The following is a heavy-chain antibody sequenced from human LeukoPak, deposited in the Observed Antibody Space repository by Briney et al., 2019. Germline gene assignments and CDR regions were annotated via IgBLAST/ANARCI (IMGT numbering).Heavy chain of an antibody. CDR1: GYTFTSYA. J-gene: IGHJ3*02. D-gene: IGHD3-22*01. Sequence: GASVKVSCKASGYTFTSYAVHWVRQAPGQRLEWMGWINAGNGNTKYSQKFQGRVTITRDTSASTAYMELSSLRSEDTAVYYCAGESVDYYDSSGYYGPVAFDIWGQGTMVTVSS. CDR2: INAGNGNT. CDR3: AGESVDYYDSSGYYGPVAFDI. V-gene: IGHV1-3*01.